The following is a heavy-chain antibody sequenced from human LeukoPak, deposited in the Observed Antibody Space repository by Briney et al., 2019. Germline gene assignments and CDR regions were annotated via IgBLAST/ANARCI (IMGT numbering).Heavy chain of an antibody. CDR1: GFTFSSYS. CDR3: ARDGRGYSYGYRAFDI. Sequence: GGSLRLSCAASGFTFSSYSMNWVRQAPGKGLERVLYISSSSSTIYYADSVKGRFTISRDNAKNSLYLQMNSLRAEDTAVYYCARDGRGYSYGYRAFDIWGQGTMVTVSS. CDR2: ISSSSSTI. J-gene: IGHJ3*02. V-gene: IGHV3-48*01. D-gene: IGHD5-18*01.